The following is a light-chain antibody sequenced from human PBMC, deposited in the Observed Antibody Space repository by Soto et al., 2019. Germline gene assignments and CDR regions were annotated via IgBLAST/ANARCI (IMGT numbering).Light chain of an antibody. V-gene: IGKV3-15*01. J-gene: IGKJ2*01. CDR3: QQYYNWPLEYT. CDR2: TAS. CDR1: QSVSSK. Sequence: EIVMTQSPGTLSVSPGERVTLSCRASQSVSSKVAWYQQKPGQAPRPLIFTASLRATGVPARFSGSGSGTEFTLTISSLQSEDFAVYWCQQYYNWPLEYTFGQGTKLEI.